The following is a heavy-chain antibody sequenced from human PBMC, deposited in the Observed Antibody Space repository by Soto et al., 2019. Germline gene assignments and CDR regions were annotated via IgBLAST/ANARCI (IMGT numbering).Heavy chain of an antibody. J-gene: IGHJ4*02. Sequence: QVQLVQSGAEVKKPGSSVKVSCKASGGTFSSYTFSWVRQAPGQGLEWMGRIIPILGIVHYAQKFQGIVTTTGDKSASPAYREVSSLRSEDTAVYYWARHYYSGAGMPFDAGGQGTLVTVSS. CDR2: IIPILGIV. CDR1: GGTFSSYT. D-gene: IGHD3-10*01. CDR3: ARHYYSGAGMPFDA. V-gene: IGHV1-69*02.